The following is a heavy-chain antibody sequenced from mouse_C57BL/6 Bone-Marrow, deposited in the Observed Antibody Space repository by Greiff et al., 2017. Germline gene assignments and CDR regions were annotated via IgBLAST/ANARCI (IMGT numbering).Heavy chain of an antibody. Sequence: QQPGTELVKPGASVKLSCKASGYTFTSYWMHWVKQRPGQGLEWIGNINPSNGGTNYNEKFKSKATLTVDKSSSTAYMQLSSLTSEDSAVYYCARGTNWDLAWFAYWGQGTLVTVSA. V-gene: IGHV1-53*01. D-gene: IGHD4-1*01. J-gene: IGHJ3*01. CDR1: GYTFTSYW. CDR3: ARGTNWDLAWFAY. CDR2: INPSNGGT.